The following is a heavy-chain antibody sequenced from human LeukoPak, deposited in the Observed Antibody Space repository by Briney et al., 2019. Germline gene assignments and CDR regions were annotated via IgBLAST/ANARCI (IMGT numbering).Heavy chain of an antibody. Sequence: GGSLRLSCAASGFTFDDYGMSWVRQAPGKGLEWVPGITWNGDSPGYADSVKGRFTISRDNAKNSLHLQLNSLRAEDTALYHCARWSFIKVAATENYWGQGTLVTVSS. CDR2: ITWNGDSP. V-gene: IGHV3-20*01. J-gene: IGHJ4*02. CDR3: ARWSFIKVAATENY. D-gene: IGHD6-19*01. CDR1: GFTFDDYG.